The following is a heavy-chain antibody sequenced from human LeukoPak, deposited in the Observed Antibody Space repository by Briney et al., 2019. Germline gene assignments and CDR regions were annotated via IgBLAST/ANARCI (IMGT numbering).Heavy chain of an antibody. Sequence: PGGSLRLSCAASGFTFSSYAMHWVRQAPGKRLEWVAVISSDGSYKYYADSVKGRFTISRDNSKNTLYLQMNSLIPEDTAVYYCARQYISGQWYFDYWGQGTLVTVSS. D-gene: IGHD5-18*01. V-gene: IGHV3-30*04. CDR1: GFTFSSYA. J-gene: IGHJ4*02. CDR2: ISSDGSYK. CDR3: ARQYISGQWYFDY.